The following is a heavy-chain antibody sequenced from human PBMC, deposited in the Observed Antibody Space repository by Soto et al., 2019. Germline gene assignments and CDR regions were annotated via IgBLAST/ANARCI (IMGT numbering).Heavy chain of an antibody. Sequence: QVQLVQSGAEVKKPGASVKVSCKASGYTFTSYGISWVRQAPGQGLEWMGWISAYNGNTNYAQKLQGRVTMTTDTSTNTAYMELRSLGSDDTAEYYCARDIVKYSGYDTAFGLWGQGTMVTFSS. J-gene: IGHJ3*01. D-gene: IGHD5-12*01. CDR1: GYTFTSYG. V-gene: IGHV1-18*01. CDR2: ISAYNGNT. CDR3: ARDIVKYSGYDTAFGL.